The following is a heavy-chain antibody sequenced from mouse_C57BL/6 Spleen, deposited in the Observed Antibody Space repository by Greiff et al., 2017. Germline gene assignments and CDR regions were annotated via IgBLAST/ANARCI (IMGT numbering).Heavy chain of an antibody. V-gene: IGHV1-39*01. CDR2: INPNYGTT. CDR1: GYSFTDYN. J-gene: IGHJ2*01. CDR3: ASGDDYGSSLDY. Sequence: EVKLMESGPELVKPGASVKISCKASGYSFTDYNMNWVKQSNGKSLEWIGVINPNYGTTSYNQKFKGKATLTVDQSSSTAYMQLNSLTSEDSAVYYCASGDDYGSSLDYWGQGTTLTVSS. D-gene: IGHD1-1*01.